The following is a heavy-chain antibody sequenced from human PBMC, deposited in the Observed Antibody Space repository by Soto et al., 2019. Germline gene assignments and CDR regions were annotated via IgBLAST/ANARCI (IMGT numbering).Heavy chain of an antibody. CDR1: GYGFTTYG. V-gene: IGHV1-18*01. CDR3: ARGRYGDY. D-gene: IGHD1-1*01. Sequence: QVHLVQSGAEVKKPGASVKVSCKGSGYGFTTYGITWVRQAPGQGLEWMAWISAHNGNTNYAQKLQGRVTVTRDTSTSTAYMELRRLRSDDTAVYYCARGRYGDYGGQGALVTVSS. J-gene: IGHJ4*02. CDR2: ISAHNGNT.